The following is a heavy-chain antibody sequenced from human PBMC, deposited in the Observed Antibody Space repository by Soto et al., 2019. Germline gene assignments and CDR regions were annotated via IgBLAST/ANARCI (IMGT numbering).Heavy chain of an antibody. CDR3: ARGYYDSSGYYYANGFDP. V-gene: IGHV4-59*01. CDR1: GGSISSYY. D-gene: IGHD3-22*01. Sequence: PSETLSLTCTVSGGSISSYYWSWIRQPPGKGLEWIGYIYYSGSTNYNPSLKSRVTISVDTSKNQFSLKLSSVTAADTAVYYCARGYYDSSGYYYANGFDPWGQGTLVTVSS. CDR2: IYYSGST. J-gene: IGHJ5*02.